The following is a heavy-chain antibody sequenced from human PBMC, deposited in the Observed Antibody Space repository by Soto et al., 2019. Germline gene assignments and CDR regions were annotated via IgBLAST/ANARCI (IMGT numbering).Heavy chain of an antibody. CDR2: INHSGST. V-gene: IGHV4-34*01. J-gene: IGHJ4*02. CDR3: ARSNTRGVRPFDY. D-gene: IGHD3-10*01. Sequence: QVQLQQWGAGLLKPSETLSLTCAVYGGSFSGYYWSWIRQPPGKGLEWIGEINHSGSTNYNPSLKSRVTISVDMSKNQFSLKLSSVTAADTAVYYCARSNTRGVRPFDYWGQGTLVTVSS. CDR1: GGSFSGYY.